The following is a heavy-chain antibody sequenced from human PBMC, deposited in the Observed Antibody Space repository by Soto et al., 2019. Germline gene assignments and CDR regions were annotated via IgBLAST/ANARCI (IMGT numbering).Heavy chain of an antibody. CDR3: ARGYGDWYYYGMDV. CDR1: GGSISSYY. CDR2: IYYGGST. V-gene: IGHV4-59*01. Sequence: SETLSLTCTVSGGSISSYYWSWIRQPPGKGLEWIGYIYYGGSTNYNPSLKSRVTISVDTSKNQFSLKLSSVTAADTAVYYCARGYGDWYYYGMDVWGQGTTVTVSS. J-gene: IGHJ6*02. D-gene: IGHD4-17*01.